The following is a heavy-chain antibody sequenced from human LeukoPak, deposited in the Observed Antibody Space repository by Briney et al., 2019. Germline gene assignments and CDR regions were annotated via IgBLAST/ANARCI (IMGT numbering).Heavy chain of an antibody. D-gene: IGHD3-22*01. Sequence: PGGSLRLSCAASGFTFSSYAMSWVRQAPGKGLDWVSAISGSGGSTYYADSVKGRFTISRENSKNTLYLQMNSLRAEDTAVYYCAKSNYYDSSGYYDYWGQGTLVTVSS. CDR1: GFTFSSYA. CDR3: AKSNYYDSSGYYDY. J-gene: IGHJ4*02. CDR2: ISGSGGST. V-gene: IGHV3-23*01.